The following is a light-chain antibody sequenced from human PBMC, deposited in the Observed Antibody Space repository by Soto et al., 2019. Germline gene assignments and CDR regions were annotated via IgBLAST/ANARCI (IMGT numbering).Light chain of an antibody. CDR3: SSYGGNRHSV. Sequence: QSVLTQPPSASGSPGQPVTISCTGTSSDVGRYNYISWYQHRPGKAPKLIIYEVSKRPSGVPDRLSGFKYGNTASLTVSGLQAEDEAHYYCSSYGGNRHSVFATGTK. CDR2: EVS. J-gene: IGLJ1*01. V-gene: IGLV2-8*01. CDR1: SSDVGRYNY.